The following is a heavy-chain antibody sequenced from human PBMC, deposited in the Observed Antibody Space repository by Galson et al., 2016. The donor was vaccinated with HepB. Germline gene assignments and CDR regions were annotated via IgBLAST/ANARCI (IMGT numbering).Heavy chain of an antibody. Sequence: SLRLSCAASGFTFSNSAMTWVRQAPGKGLEWVSTIGGSGISRSYADSVKGRFTTSRDNSKNTVYLQMNSLRIEDTALYYCAKNGNFHTSWGQGTLVTVSS. CDR1: GFTFSNSA. J-gene: IGHJ5*02. V-gene: IGHV3-23*01. CDR2: IGGSGISR. CDR3: AKNGNFHTS. D-gene: IGHD1-26*01.